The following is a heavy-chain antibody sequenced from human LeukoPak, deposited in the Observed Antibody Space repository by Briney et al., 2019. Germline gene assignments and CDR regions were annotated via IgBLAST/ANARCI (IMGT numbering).Heavy chain of an antibody. Sequence: GGSLRLSCAASGFTFNRYWMHWVRQTPGKGPVWVSHINSDGSSTNYADSVKGRFTISRDNAKNTPYLQMNSLRAEDTAVYYCVRLGYCSGGSCFGMDVWGQGITVTVSS. CDR2: INSDGSST. CDR3: VRLGYCSGGSCFGMDV. CDR1: GFTFNRYW. D-gene: IGHD2-15*01. V-gene: IGHV3-74*01. J-gene: IGHJ6*02.